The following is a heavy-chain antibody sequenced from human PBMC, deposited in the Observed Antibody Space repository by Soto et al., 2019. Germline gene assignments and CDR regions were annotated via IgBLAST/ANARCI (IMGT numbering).Heavy chain of an antibody. CDR1: GFTFSSYW. V-gene: IGHV3-74*01. CDR2: INSDGSST. J-gene: IGHJ6*02. Sequence: PGGSLRLSCAASGFTFSSYWMHWVRQAPGKGLVWVSRINSDGSSTSYADSVKGRFTISRDNAKNTLYLQMNSLRAEDTAVYYCARGAVYYYYYGMDVWGQGTTVTVPS. CDR3: ARGAVYYYYYGMDV.